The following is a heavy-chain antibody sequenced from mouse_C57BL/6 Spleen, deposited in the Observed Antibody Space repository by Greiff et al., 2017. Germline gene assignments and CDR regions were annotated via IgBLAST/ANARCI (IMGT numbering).Heavy chain of an antibody. J-gene: IGHJ1*03. CDR2: ISDGGSYT. CDR1: GFTFSSYA. Sequence: DVHLVESGGGLVKPGGSLKLSCAASGFTFSSYAMSWVRQTPEKRLEWVATISDGGSYTYYPDNVKGRFTISRDNAKNNLYLQMSHLKSEDTAMYYCARDPHYGGAHWYVDVWGTGTTVTVSS. D-gene: IGHD1-1*01. V-gene: IGHV5-4*01. CDR3: ARDPHYGGAHWYVDV.